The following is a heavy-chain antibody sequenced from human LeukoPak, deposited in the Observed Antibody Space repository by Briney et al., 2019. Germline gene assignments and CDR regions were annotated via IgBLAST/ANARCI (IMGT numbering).Heavy chain of an antibody. CDR2: IYYSGST. CDR1: AGSISSYY. V-gene: IGHV4-59*08. J-gene: IGHJ5*02. CDR3: ATLQGFGELGGYWFDP. Sequence: SETLSLTCTVSAGSISSYYWSWIRQPPGKGLEWIGYIYYSGSTYYNPSLKSRVTISVDTSKNQFSLKLSSVTAADTAVYYCATLQGFGELGGYWFDPWGQGTLVTVSS. D-gene: IGHD3-10*01.